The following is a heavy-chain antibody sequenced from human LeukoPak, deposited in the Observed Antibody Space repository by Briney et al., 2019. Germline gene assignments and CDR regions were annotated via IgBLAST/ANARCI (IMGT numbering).Heavy chain of an antibody. V-gene: IGHV1-2*02. J-gene: IGHJ4*02. CDR2: INPNSGGT. CDR3: ARGVRGVIFPYFDY. Sequence: GASVKVSCKASGYTFTGYYMHWVRQAPGQGLEWMGWINPNSGGTNYAQKFQGRVIMTRDTSISTAYMELSRLRSDDTAVYYCARGVRGVIFPYFDYWGQGTLVTVSS. D-gene: IGHD3-10*01. CDR1: GYTFTGYY.